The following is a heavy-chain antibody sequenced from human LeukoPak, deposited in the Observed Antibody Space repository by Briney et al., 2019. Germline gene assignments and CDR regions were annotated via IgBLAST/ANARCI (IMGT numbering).Heavy chain of an antibody. V-gene: IGHV1-2*04. CDR3: ALGGVVVVAATHDAFDI. D-gene: IGHD2-15*01. Sequence: GASVKVSCKASGYTFTGYYMHWVRQAPGQGLEWMGWINPNSGGTNYAQKFQGWVTMTRDTSISTAYMELSRLRSDDTAVYYCALGGVVVVAATHDAFDIWGQGTMVTVSS. CDR1: GYTFTGYY. J-gene: IGHJ3*02. CDR2: INPNSGGT.